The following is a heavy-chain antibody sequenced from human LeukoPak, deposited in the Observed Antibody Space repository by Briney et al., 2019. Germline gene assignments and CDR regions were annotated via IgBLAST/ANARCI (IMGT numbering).Heavy chain of an antibody. CDR1: GGTFSSYA. J-gene: IGHJ6*03. CDR2: IIPIFGTA. V-gene: IGHV1-69*01. D-gene: IGHD3-10*01. CDR3: ARGDTMVRGVITNSPYYYYYMDV. Sequence: SVKVSCKASGGTFSSYAISGVRQAPGQGLEWMGGIIPIFGTANYEQKFQGRVTITADESTSTAYMELSSLRSEDTAVYYCARGDTMVRGVITNSPYYYYYMDVWGKGTTVTVSS.